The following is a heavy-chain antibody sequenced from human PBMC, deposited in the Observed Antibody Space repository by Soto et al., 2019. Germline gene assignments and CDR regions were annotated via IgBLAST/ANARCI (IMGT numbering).Heavy chain of an antibody. Sequence: ASVKVSFKASGYTFTTYGISWLRQAPGQGLEWMGWINTHNGNTNYAQNLQGRVIMTADTSTSTAYMELRSLRSDDTAVYYCTKEGSAPYYYCGMGAWGKGTTVTVS. D-gene: IGHD3-10*01. V-gene: IGHV1-18*01. CDR1: GYTFTTYG. CDR2: INTHNGNT. J-gene: IGHJ6*04. CDR3: TKEGSAPYYYCGMGA.